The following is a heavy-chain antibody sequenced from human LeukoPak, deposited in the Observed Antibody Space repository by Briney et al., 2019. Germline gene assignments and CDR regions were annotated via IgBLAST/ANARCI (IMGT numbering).Heavy chain of an antibody. J-gene: IGHJ4*02. CDR1: GFTFSNAW. CDR2: IKSKRDGGTT. CDR3: TDFGQGY. Sequence: GGSLRLSCAASGFTFSNAWMSWVRQAPGKGLGWVGRIKSKRDGGTTDYAAPVKGRFTISRDDSKNTVYVQMNSLKTEDTAVYYCTDFGQGYWGQGTLVTVSS. V-gene: IGHV3-15*01. D-gene: IGHD3-10*01.